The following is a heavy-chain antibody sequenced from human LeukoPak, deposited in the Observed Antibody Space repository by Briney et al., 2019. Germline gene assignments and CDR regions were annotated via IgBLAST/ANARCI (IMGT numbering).Heavy chain of an antibody. CDR1: GGSISSGSYY. J-gene: IGHJ4*02. CDR2: IYTSGST. D-gene: IGHD6-19*01. Sequence: SQTLSLTCTVSGGSISSGSYYWSWIRQPAGKGLEWIGRIYTSGSTNYNPSLKSRVTISVDTSKNQFSLKLSSVTAADTAVYYCALAVAVNTPIDYWGQGTLVTVSS. V-gene: IGHV4-61*02. CDR3: ALAVAVNTPIDY.